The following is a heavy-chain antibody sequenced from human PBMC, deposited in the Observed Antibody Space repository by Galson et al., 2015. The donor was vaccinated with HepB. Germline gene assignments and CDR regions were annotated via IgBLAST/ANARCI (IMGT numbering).Heavy chain of an antibody. Sequence: SVKVSCKASGYTFTSYGISWVRQAPGQGLEWMGWISAYNGNTNYAQKLQGRVTMTTDTSTSTAYMELRSLRSDDTAVYYCARRRTYYYDSSGYSRPGAFDIWGQGTMVTVSS. V-gene: IGHV1-18*01. CDR1: GYTFTSYG. CDR2: ISAYNGNT. J-gene: IGHJ3*02. CDR3: ARRRTYYYDSSGYSRPGAFDI. D-gene: IGHD3-22*01.